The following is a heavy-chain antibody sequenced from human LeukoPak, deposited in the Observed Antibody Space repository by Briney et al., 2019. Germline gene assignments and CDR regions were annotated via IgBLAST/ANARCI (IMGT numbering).Heavy chain of an antibody. CDR3: ARHQCSGTRRYNYFFYGMDA. CDR1: GGSITSSIDY. CDR2: IYYSTST. Sequence: PSETLSLTCTVSGGSITSSIDYWGWVRQPPGKGLEWIATIYYSTSTQYNPSLKSRVTMSVDTSKNQFSLKLSSMTAADTAVYYCARHQCSGTRRYNYFFYGMDAWGQGTTVTVSS. D-gene: IGHD2-2*02. V-gene: IGHV4-39*01. J-gene: IGHJ6*02.